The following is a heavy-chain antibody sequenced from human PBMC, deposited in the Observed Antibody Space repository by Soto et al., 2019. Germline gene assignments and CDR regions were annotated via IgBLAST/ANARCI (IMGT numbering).Heavy chain of an antibody. CDR2: ISLYHHST. V-gene: IGHV1-46*01. J-gene: IGHJ4*02. D-gene: IGHD2-21*02. Sequence: VSVKVSCKTSGYPFTDYFIHWVRQAPGQGLEWMGIISLYHHSTSYAQKFQGRLTVTADTSTTTVYMDLSSLTSEDSAVYLCAREWYPCGGDCPYYMDYWGQGTLVTVSS. CDR3: AREWYPCGGDCPYYMDY. CDR1: GYPFTDYF.